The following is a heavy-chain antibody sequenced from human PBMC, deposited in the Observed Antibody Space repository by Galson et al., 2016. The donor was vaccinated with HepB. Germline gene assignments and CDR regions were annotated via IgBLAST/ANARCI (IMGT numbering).Heavy chain of an antibody. D-gene: IGHD1-20*01. CDR1: GLTFSLYT. CDR2: ITSTYDI. J-gene: IGHJ4*02. CDR3: ARDVNWSFDY. Sequence: SLRLSCAASGLTFSLYTMSWLRRAPGKGLEWVSSITSTYDIHYADSVKGRFTISRDNAKNSLYLQMNSLTDDDTATYYCARDVNWSFDYWGRGTLVTVSS. V-gene: IGHV3-48*02.